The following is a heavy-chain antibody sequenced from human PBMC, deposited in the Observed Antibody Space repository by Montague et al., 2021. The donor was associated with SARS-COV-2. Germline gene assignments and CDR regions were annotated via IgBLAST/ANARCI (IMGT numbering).Heavy chain of an antibody. CDR2: IYYSGST. J-gene: IGHJ6*02. V-gene: IGHV4-59*01. CDR1: GGSISSDY. Sequence: SETLSLTCSVSGGSISSDYWSWIRQSPGKGLEWIGYIYYSGSTNYNPSLKSRVTISVDTPKNQFSLKLSSVTAADTAVYYCARGVSYYDFWSGYDYGMDVWGQGTTVTVSS. D-gene: IGHD3-3*01. CDR3: ARGVSYYDFWSGYDYGMDV.